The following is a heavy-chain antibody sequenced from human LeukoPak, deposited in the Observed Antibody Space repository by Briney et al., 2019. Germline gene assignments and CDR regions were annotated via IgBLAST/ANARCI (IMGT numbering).Heavy chain of an antibody. D-gene: IGHD1-26*01. CDR3: ARDSRSYGY. CDR1: GGSISSSSYY. CDR2: IYYSGST. Sequence: SETLSLTCTVSGGSISSSSYYWGWIRQPPGKGLEWLGSIYYSGSTYYNLSLKSRVTISVDTSKNQFSLKLSSVTAADTAVYYCARDSRSYGYWGQGTLVTVSS. J-gene: IGHJ4*02. V-gene: IGHV4-39*07.